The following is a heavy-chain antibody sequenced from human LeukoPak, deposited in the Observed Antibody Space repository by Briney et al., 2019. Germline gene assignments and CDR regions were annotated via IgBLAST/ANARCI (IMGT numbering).Heavy chain of an antibody. J-gene: IGHJ4*02. V-gene: IGHV4-34*01. CDR1: GGSFSGYY. Sequence: SETLSLTCAVYGGSFSGYYWSWIRQPPGKGPEWIGEINHSGSTNYNPSLKSRVTISVDTSKNQFSLKLSSVTAADTAVYYCAARFYYYDSSGYNQRVVDYWGQGTLVTVSS. D-gene: IGHD3-22*01. CDR2: INHSGST. CDR3: AARFYYYDSSGYNQRVVDY.